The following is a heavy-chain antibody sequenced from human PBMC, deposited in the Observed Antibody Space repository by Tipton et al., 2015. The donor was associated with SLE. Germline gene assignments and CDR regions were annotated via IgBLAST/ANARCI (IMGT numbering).Heavy chain of an antibody. CDR3: ARAGGYSYGFDY. CDR1: GFTFSSYW. J-gene: IGHJ4*02. Sequence: GSLRLSCAASGFTFSSYWMHWVRQAPGKGLEWVSVIYSGGSTYYADSVKGRFTISRHNSKNTLYLQMNSLRAEDTAVYYCARAGGYSYGFDYWGQGTLVTVSS. CDR2: IYSGGST. D-gene: IGHD5-18*01. V-gene: IGHV3-53*04.